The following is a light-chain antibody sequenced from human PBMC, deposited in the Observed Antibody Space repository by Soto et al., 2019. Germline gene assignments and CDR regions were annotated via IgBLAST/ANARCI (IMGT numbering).Light chain of an antibody. CDR1: QSISSSY. V-gene: IGKV3-20*01. Sequence: EIVLTQSPGTLSLYPGKRATLSCRASQSISSSYLAWYQQRPGQAPRLLIYGASSRATGIPDRFSGSGSGTEFTLTISRLEPEDFAVYYCQQYGSSSWTFGQGTKVDSK. CDR2: GAS. J-gene: IGKJ1*01. CDR3: QQYGSSSWT.